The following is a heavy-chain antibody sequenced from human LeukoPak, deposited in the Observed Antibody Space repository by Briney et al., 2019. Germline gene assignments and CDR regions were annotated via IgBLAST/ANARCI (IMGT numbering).Heavy chain of an antibody. CDR2: IYTSGST. CDR1: GGSISSYY. Sequence: SETLSLTCTVSGGSISSYYWSWIRQPAGKGLEWIGRIYTSGSTNYNPSLKSRVTMSVDTSKNQFSLKLSFVTAADTAVYYCASRYYDFWSGYYRDDAFDIWGQGTMVTVSS. V-gene: IGHV4-4*07. CDR3: ASRYYDFWSGYYRDDAFDI. J-gene: IGHJ3*02. D-gene: IGHD3-3*01.